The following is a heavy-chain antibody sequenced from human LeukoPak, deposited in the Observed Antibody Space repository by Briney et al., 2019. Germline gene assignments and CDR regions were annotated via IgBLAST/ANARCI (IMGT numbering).Heavy chain of an antibody. CDR1: GGTFSSYA. Sequence: GASVKVSCKSSGGTFSSYAISWVRQAPGQGLEWMGRIIPILGIANYAQKFQGRVTITADKSTSTAYMELSSLRSEDTAVYYCARGLGYLDYWGQGTLVTVSS. CDR2: IIPILGIA. D-gene: IGHD7-27*01. V-gene: IGHV1-69*04. CDR3: ARGLGYLDY. J-gene: IGHJ4*02.